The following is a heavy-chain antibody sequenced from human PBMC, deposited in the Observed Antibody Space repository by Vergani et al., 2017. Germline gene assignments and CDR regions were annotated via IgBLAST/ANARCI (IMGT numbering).Heavy chain of an antibody. D-gene: IGHD2-15*01. V-gene: IGHV3-48*04. J-gene: IGHJ6*03. CDR2: ISSSSSTI. CDR3: ARVGTYGGGGSCYYCYYCMDV. CDR1: GFTFSSYS. Sequence: VQLVESGGGLVQPGGSLRLSCAASGFTFSSYSMNWVRQAPGKGLEWVSYISSSSSTIYYADSVKGRFTIARDNAKNSLYLQMNSLRAEDTAVYYCARVGTYGGGGSCYYCYYCMDVWGKGTTVTVSS.